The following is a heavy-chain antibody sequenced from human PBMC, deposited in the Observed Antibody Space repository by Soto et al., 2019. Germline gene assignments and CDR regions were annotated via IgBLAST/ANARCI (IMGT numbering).Heavy chain of an antibody. CDR3: GRDEVRNGVGV. CDR2: IKGDGSEK. J-gene: IGHJ6*02. Sequence: GGSLRLSCAASGFTFSSHSMSWVRQAPGKGLEWVANIKGDGSEKRYVDSVRGRFTNPRDNAKNSVYLQMNSLRADDTALYYCGRDEVRNGVGVWGQGIKVTVSS. CDR1: GFTFSSHS. V-gene: IGHV3-7*01.